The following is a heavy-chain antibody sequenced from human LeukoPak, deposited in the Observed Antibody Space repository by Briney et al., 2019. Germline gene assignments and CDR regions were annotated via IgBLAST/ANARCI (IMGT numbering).Heavy chain of an antibody. V-gene: IGHV4-34*01. D-gene: IGHD1-7*01. Sequence: SETLSLTCAVYGGSFSGYYWSWIRQPPGKGLEWIGEINHSGSTNYNPSLKSRVTISVDTSKNQFSLKLSSVTAADTAVYYCASGDWNYYYWGQGTLVTVSS. CDR2: INHSGST. CDR1: GGSFSGYY. CDR3: ASGDWNYYY. J-gene: IGHJ4*02.